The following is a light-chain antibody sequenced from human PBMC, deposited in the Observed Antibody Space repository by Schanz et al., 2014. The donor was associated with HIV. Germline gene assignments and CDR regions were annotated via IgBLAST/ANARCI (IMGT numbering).Light chain of an antibody. CDR2: GAS. V-gene: IGKV3-15*01. CDR1: QTVSSN. Sequence: EIVMTQSPATLSVSPGERATLSCRASQTVSSNLAWYQQKPGQAPRLLIFGASTRATGVPVRFSGSGSGADFTLTISGLEPEDFAVYYCHHYGGSFGPGTTVDYK. CDR3: HHYGGS. J-gene: IGKJ3*01.